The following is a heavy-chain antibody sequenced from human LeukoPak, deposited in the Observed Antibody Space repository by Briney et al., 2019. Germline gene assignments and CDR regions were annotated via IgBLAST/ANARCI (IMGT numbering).Heavy chain of an antibody. CDR2: INGNGGST. CDR1: GFTFSSYV. Sequence: GGSLRLSCAASGFTFSSYVMSWFRQAPGKGLEWASGINGNGGSTYYADSVKGRFTISRDNSKSTLYLQVNSLKAEDTAVYYCTIGPRKKRGLNTYWGHGTLVTVSS. V-gene: IGHV3-23*01. CDR3: TIGPRKKRGLNTY. J-gene: IGHJ4*01. D-gene: IGHD3/OR15-3a*01.